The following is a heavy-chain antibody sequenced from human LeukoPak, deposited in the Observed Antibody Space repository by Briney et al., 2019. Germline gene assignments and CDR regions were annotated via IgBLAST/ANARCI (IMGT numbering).Heavy chain of an antibody. J-gene: IGHJ4*02. CDR2: ISSSSSYI. CDR3: AKDYYDSSGYYYGRYFDY. D-gene: IGHD3-22*01. V-gene: IGHV3-21*01. CDR1: GFTFSSDS. Sequence: GGSLRLSCAASGFTFSSDSMNWVRQAPGKGLEWVSSISSSSSYIYYADSVKGRFTISRDNAKNSLYLQMNSLRAEDTAVYYCAKDYYDSSGYYYGRYFDYWGQGTLVTVSS.